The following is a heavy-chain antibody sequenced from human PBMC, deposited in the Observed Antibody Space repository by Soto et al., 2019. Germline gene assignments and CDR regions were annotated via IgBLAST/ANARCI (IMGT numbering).Heavy chain of an antibody. CDR2: INHSGST. V-gene: IGHV4-34*01. CDR1: GGSFSGYY. Sequence: SETLSLTCAVYGGSFSGYYWSWIRQPPGKGLEWIGEINHSGSTNYNPSLKSRVTISVDTSKNQFSLKLSSVTAADTAVYYCNTRGGESVAGTILIDYWGQGTLVTVSS. CDR3: NTRGGESVAGTILIDY. D-gene: IGHD3-3*01. J-gene: IGHJ4*02.